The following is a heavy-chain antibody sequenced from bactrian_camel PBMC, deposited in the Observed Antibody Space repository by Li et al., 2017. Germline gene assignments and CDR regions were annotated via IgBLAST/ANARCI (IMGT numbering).Heavy chain of an antibody. V-gene: IGHV3S63*01. Sequence: HVQLVESGGGSVWAGGSLRLSCASAIFTDSGDYCMGWFRQAPGKEREGVAFIYNGGVSTYYDDSVKGRFTVSKDNDKNTLYLEMNNLKVEDTAMYYCAADVVPSQEHAWVLGENGFWGQGTQVTVS. CDR3: AADVVPSQEHAWVLGENGF. D-gene: IGHD3*01. J-gene: IGHJ6*01. CDR2: IYNGGVST. CDR1: IFTDSGDYC.